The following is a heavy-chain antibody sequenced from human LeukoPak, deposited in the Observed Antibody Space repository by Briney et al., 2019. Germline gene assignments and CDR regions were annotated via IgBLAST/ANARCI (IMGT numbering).Heavy chain of an antibody. Sequence: GASVKVSCKASGYTFTGYYMHWVRQGPGQGLEWMGWINPNSGGTNYAQKFQGRVTMTRDTSISTAYMELSRLRSGDTAVYYCASSRPGIGWFDPWGQGTLVTVSS. CDR2: INPNSGGT. D-gene: IGHD6-13*01. CDR3: ASSRPGIGWFDP. V-gene: IGHV1-2*02. J-gene: IGHJ5*02. CDR1: GYTFTGYY.